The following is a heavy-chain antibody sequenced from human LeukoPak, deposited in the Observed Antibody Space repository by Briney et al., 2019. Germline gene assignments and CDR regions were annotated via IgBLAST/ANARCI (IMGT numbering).Heavy chain of an antibody. CDR2: IYYSGST. CDR3: ARGGDFWSGYSGLGLISRYNWFDP. D-gene: IGHD3-3*01. Sequence: SETLSLTCTVSGGSISSGGYYWSWIRQHPGKGLEWIGYIYYSGSTYYNPSLKSRVTISVDTSKNQFSLKLSSVTAADTAVYYCARGGDFWSGYSGLGLISRYNWFDPWGQGTLVTVSS. J-gene: IGHJ5*02. CDR1: GGSISSGGYY. V-gene: IGHV4-31*03.